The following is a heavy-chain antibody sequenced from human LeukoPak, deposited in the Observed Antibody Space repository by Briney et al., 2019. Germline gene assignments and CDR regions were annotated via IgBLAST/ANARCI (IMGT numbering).Heavy chain of an antibody. CDR2: INTDGTVT. Sequence: PGGSLRLSCAASGFTFSKYWMLWFHQAPGKGLESVSRINTDGTVTTYADSVKGRFTVSRDNADNTMFLQMNSVRDEDTAVYYCATKQWLAPPPDSWGQGTPVTVSS. CDR1: GFTFSKYW. CDR3: ATKQWLAPPPDS. J-gene: IGHJ4*02. V-gene: IGHV3-74*01. D-gene: IGHD6-19*01.